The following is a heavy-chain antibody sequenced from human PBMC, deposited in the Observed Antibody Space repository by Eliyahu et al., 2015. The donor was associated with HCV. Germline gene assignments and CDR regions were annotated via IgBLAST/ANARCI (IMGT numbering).Heavy chain of an antibody. D-gene: IGHD1-14*01. CDR1: GGTFSTYA. CDR2: ITPIFGTA. J-gene: IGHJ4*02. V-gene: IGHV1-69*01. CDR3: ARPSADNNALSKPFDY. Sequence: EVKKPGSSVKVSCKASGGTFSTYAFSWVRRAPGQGLEWMGGITPIFGTANYAQKFQGRVTITADESTSTVYMELSSLRSDDTAVYYCARPSADNNALSKPFDYWGQGTLVTVSS.